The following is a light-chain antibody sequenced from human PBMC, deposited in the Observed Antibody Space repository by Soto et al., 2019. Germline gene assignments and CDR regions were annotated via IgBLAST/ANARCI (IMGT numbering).Light chain of an antibody. CDR2: RNH. CDR3: AGWEDSLNGVV. CDR1: RSNIGINT. V-gene: IGLV1-44*01. J-gene: IGLJ2*01. Sequence: QSVLTQPPSASGTPGQRVTISCSGSRSNIGINTVTWYQHLPGTAPKLLIYRNHQRPSGVPDRFSGSKSGTSASLAISGLRSEDEADYYCAGWEDSLNGVVFGGGTKLTVL.